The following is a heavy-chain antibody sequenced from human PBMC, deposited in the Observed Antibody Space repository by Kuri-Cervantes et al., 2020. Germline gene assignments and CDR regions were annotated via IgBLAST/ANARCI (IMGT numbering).Heavy chain of an antibody. CDR2: TYYRSKWYN. D-gene: IGHD3-9*01. V-gene: IGHV6-1*01. CDR3: ARDVGNYDILTGFDYYMDV. CDR1: GDSVSSNSAA. Sequence: LRLSCAISGDSVSSNSAAWNWLSQSPSRGLEWLGRTYYRSKWYNDYAVSVKSRITINPDTSKNQFSLQLNSVTPEDTSVYYCARDVGNYDILTGFDYYMDVWGKGTTVTVSS. J-gene: IGHJ6*03.